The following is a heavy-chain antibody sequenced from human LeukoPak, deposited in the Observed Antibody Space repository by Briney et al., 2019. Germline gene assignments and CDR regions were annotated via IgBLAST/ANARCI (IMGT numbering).Heavy chain of an antibody. CDR3: AKDFQGRWTIDY. D-gene: IGHD3/OR15-3a*01. V-gene: IGHV3-30*18. Sequence: GGSLRLSCAASGFTFSHFWMSWVRQAPGKGLEWVAMILSDGNNDYYADSVKGRFTISRDNSKNTLYLQMNSLRPEDTAVYYCAKDFQGRWTIDYWGQGTLVTVSP. J-gene: IGHJ4*02. CDR2: ILSDGNND. CDR1: GFTFSHFW.